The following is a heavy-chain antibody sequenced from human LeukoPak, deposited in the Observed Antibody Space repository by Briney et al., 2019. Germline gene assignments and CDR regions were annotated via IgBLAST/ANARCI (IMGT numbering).Heavy chain of an antibody. D-gene: IGHD5-24*01. CDR3: AKEGRSLQTY. V-gene: IGHV3-7*03. CDR2: INEDGTET. CDR1: GGMFSSNW. Sequence: GGSLRLSCAAPGGMFSSNWMSWVRVAPGKGLEWVANINEDGTETNYVDSVKGRSTFSTDNAKNSLYLQMNSWRVEDTAVYYCAKEGRSLQTYWGQGTLVTVSS. J-gene: IGHJ4*02.